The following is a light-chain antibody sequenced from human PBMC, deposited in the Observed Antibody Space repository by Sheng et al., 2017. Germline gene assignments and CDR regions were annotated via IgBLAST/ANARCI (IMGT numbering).Light chain of an antibody. CDR3: QVWNSRIDLLV. CDR1: NIGSKS. V-gene: IGLV3-21*03. CDR2: DDS. J-gene: IGLJ2*01. Sequence: SYELTQPPSVSVAPGKTARITCGGNNIGSKSVHWYQQKPGQAPVLVVYDDSDRPSGIPERFSGSNSGNTATLTISRVEVGDEADYYCQVWNSRIDLLVFGGGTKLAVL.